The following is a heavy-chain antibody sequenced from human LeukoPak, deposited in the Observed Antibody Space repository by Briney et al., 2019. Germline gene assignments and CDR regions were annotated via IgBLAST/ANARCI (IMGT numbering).Heavy chain of an antibody. CDR1: GFTFSSYS. CDR2: ISSSSSYI. V-gene: IGHV3-21*01. D-gene: IGHD6-13*01. CDR3: ASLDIAAAGTGTFYYYGMDV. Sequence: GGSLRLSCAASGFTFSSYSINWVRQAPGKGLEWVSSISSSSSYIYYADSVKGRFTISRDNAKNSLYLQMNSLRAEDTAVYYCASLDIAAAGTGTFYYYGMDVWGQGTTVTVSS. J-gene: IGHJ6*02.